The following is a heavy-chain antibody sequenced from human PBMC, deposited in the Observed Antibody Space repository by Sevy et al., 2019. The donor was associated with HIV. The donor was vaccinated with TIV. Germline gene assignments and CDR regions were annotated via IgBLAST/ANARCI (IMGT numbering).Heavy chain of an antibody. V-gene: IGHV4-4*07. Sequence: SETLSLKCTVSGGSISGYYWTWLRQPAGKGLEWIGRIYSTGDTNYNPSLDTRVTMSVDTSDNQFALGLSSVTAADTAVYYCARGYGHFDYWGQGTLVTVSS. CDR3: ARGYGHFDY. D-gene: IGHD3-10*01. CDR1: GGSISGYY. J-gene: IGHJ4*02. CDR2: IYSTGDT.